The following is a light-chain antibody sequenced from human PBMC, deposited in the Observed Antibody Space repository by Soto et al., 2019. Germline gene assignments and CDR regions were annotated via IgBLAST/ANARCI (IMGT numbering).Light chain of an antibody. Sequence: EVVLTQSPGTLSVSPGERATLSCRASQSVSSNYVAWYQQIPGQTPRLLIYGASSRATGIPDRFSGSGSGTDFTLTISRLEPEDFAVYYCQQHGSSPWRFGQGTKVDIK. CDR3: QQHGSSPWR. CDR2: GAS. CDR1: QSVSSNY. J-gene: IGKJ1*01. V-gene: IGKV3-20*01.